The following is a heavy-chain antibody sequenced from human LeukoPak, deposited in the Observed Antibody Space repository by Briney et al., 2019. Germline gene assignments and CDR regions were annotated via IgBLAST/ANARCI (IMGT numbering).Heavy chain of an antibody. CDR2: ISYDGSNK. J-gene: IGHJ5*02. CDR3: AKSGRTAVAGRSWFDP. D-gene: IGHD6-19*01. V-gene: IGHV3-30*18. CDR1: GFTFSSYG. Sequence: GGSLRLSCAASGFTFSSYGMHWVRQAPGKGLEWVAVISYDGSNKYYADSVKGRFTISRDNSKNTLYLQMNSLRAEDTAVYYCAKSGRTAVAGRSWFDPWGQGTLVTVSS.